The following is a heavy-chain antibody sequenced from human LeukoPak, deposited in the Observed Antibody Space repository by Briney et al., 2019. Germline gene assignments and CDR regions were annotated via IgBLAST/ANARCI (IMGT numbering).Heavy chain of an antibody. V-gene: IGHV3-7*04. CDR2: IKQDGSEK. CDR1: GFTISSYW. D-gene: IGHD3-10*01. J-gene: IGHJ6*02. Sequence: GGSLRLSCAASGFTISSYWMSWVRQAPGKGLEWVASIKQDGSEKYYVDSVKGRFTISRDNAKNSLYLQMNSLRAEDTAVYYCARDGSDWGQGTTVTVSS. CDR3: ARDGSD.